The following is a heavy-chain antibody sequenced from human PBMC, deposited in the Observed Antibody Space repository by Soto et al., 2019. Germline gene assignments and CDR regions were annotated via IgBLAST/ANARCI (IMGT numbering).Heavy chain of an antibody. Sequence: EVQLVESGGGLVQPGGSLRLSCAASGFTFSSYAMSWFRQAPGKGLEWVSTISASGGSTYHADSVKGRFTISRDNSKNTLYLQMNSLRDEDTAAYYCAKDMSGSGSYYIYGMDVWGQGTTVTVS. J-gene: IGHJ6*02. CDR1: GFTFSSYA. CDR3: AKDMSGSGSYYIYGMDV. V-gene: IGHV3-23*04. CDR2: ISASGGST. D-gene: IGHD3-10*01.